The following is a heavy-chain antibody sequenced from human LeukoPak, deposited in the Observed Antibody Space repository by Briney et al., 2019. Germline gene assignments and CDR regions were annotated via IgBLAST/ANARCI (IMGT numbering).Heavy chain of an antibody. J-gene: IGHJ4*02. D-gene: IGHD6-25*01. CDR2: ISSSGSTI. Sequence: GGSLRLSCAASGFTFSSYEMNWVRQAPGKGLEWVSNISSSGSTIYYADSVKGRFTISRDNAKNSLYLQMNSLRAEDTAVYYCAREGIAAVFDYWGQGTLVTVSS. CDR1: GFTFSSYE. CDR3: AREGIAAVFDY. V-gene: IGHV3-48*03.